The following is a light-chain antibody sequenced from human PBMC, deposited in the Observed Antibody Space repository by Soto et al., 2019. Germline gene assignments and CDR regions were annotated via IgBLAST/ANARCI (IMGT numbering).Light chain of an antibody. J-gene: IGKJ4*01. CDR2: TAS. CDR3: QQYFSYPLT. Sequence: AIRMTQSPSSFSASTGDRVTITCRASQGIRSHLAWYQVKPGKAPRLLIYTASYLESGASSRFSGSGSGTDFTLTISSLQSEDFAVYYCQQYFSYPLTFGGGTKVEIK. CDR1: QGIRSH. V-gene: IGKV1-8*01.